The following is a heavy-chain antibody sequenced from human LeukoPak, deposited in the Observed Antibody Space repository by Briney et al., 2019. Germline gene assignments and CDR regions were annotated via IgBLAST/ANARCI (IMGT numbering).Heavy chain of an antibody. D-gene: IGHD2/OR15-2a*01. V-gene: IGHV1-2*02. J-gene: IGHJ5*02. CDR3: AKAGHYDFNWFNP. CDR1: GYTFSAYY. Sequence: GASVKVSCKASGYTFSAYYMHWVRQAPGQGLEWMGWINPKSGDTRFAQKFQGRVTMTRDTSITTVYLEVNSLTSDDTAVYYCAKAGHYDFNWFNPWGQGTLVTVSS. CDR2: INPKSGDT.